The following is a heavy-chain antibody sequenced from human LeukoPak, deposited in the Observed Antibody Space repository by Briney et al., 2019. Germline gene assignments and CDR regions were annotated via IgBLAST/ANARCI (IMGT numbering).Heavy chain of an antibody. D-gene: IGHD3-16*02. J-gene: IGHJ5*02. CDR3: ARGPLAYDYVWGSYRSAHYNWFDP. Sequence: ASVKVSCKASGYTFTKNDINWVRQATGQGLEWMGWMNPNSGNTGYAQKFQGRVTMTRNTSISTAYMELSSLRSEDTAVYYCARGPLAYDYVWGSYRSAHYNWFDPWGQGTLVTVSS. CDR2: MNPNSGNT. V-gene: IGHV1-8*01. CDR1: GYTFTKND.